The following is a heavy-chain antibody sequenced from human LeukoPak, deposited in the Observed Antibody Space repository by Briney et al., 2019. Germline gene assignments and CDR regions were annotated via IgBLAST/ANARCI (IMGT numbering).Heavy chain of an antibody. CDR1: GYPFSGYY. V-gene: IGHV1-2*02. D-gene: IGHD3-9*01. J-gene: IGHJ4*02. CDR3: ARSPHILTGENFDY. CDR2: INPNSGGT. Sequence: GSVKVSFKASGYPFSGYYMHWVRQAPGQGLEWMGWINPNSGGTNYAQKFQGRVTMTRDTSISTAYMELSRPRSDDTAVYYCARSPHILTGENFDYWGQGTLVTVSS.